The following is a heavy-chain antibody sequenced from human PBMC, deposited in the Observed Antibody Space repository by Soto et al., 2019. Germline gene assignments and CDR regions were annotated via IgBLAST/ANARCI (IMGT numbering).Heavy chain of an antibody. CDR1: GYSFSDYW. V-gene: IGHV5-51*01. CDR3: ARLYVAGSPGGFTP. Sequence: EVQLVQSGAEVKKSGESLKISCQASGYSFSDYWLGWVRLLPGKGLELMGIIYPGDSNIKYSPSFQGQVTISADKSINTAYLQWSSLKASDTGIYYCARLYVAGSPGGFTPWGKGSRVTVS. J-gene: IGHJ5*02. CDR2: IYPGDSNI. D-gene: IGHD2-15*01.